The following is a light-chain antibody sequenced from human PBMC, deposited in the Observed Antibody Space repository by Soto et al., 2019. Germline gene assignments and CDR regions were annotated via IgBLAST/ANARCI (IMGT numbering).Light chain of an antibody. V-gene: IGLV2-14*01. CDR1: SGDVGGYNY. CDR2: DVS. J-gene: IGLJ1*01. CDR3: SSYTSSITYV. Sequence: QSVLTQPASVSGSPGQSITISCTGTSGDVGGYNYVSWYQQHPGKAPKLMIFDVSNRPSGVSNRFSGSKSGNTASLTISGLQPEDEADYYCSSYTSSITYVLGTGTKVTVL.